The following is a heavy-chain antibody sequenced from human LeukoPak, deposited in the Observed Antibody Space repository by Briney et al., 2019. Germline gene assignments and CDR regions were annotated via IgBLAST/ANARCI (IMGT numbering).Heavy chain of an antibody. V-gene: IGHV3-74*01. D-gene: IGHD2-2*03. CDR1: GFTFSSYY. CDR2: IKSDGSVT. J-gene: IGHJ5*02. Sequence: PGGSLRLSCAASGFTFSSYYMHWVRQAPGKGRVWVSRIKSDGSVTGYADSVKGRFTISRDNAKNTVYLQMNSLRAEDTAVYYCARDWIDRGTFDPWGQGTLVTVSS. CDR3: ARDWIDRGTFDP.